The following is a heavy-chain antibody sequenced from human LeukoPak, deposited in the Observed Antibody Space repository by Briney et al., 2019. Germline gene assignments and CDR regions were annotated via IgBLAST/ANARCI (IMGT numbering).Heavy chain of an antibody. CDR1: GGSISSYY. D-gene: IGHD3-22*01. V-gene: IGHV4-59*01. CDR2: IYYSGST. CDR3: ARGVLLLTFDY. Sequence: PSETLFLTCTVSGGSISSYYWSWIRQPPGKGLEWIGYIYYSGSTNYNPSLKSRVTISVDTSKNQFSLKLSSVTAADTAVYYRARGVLLLTFDYWGQGTLVTVSS. J-gene: IGHJ4*02.